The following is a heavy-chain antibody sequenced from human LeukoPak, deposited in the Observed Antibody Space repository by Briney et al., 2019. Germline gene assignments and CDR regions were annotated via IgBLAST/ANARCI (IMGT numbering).Heavy chain of an antibody. CDR1: GFTFSSYA. Sequence: PGGSLRLSCAASGFTFSSYAMSWVRQAPGKGLKAFSAISGSGGSTYYADSVKGRFTISRDNSKNTLYLQMNSLRAEYTAVYYCAKYSSSWTVYYFDYWGQGTLVTVSS. CDR2: ISGSGGST. D-gene: IGHD6-13*01. J-gene: IGHJ4*02. V-gene: IGHV3-23*01. CDR3: AKYSSSWTVYYFDY.